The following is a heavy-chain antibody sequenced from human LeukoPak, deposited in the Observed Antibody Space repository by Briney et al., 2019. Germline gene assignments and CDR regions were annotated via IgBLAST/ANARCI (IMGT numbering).Heavy chain of an antibody. V-gene: IGHV4-59*01. D-gene: IGHD5-12*01. CDR2: IYYSGST. CDR1: GGSISSYY. J-gene: IGHJ6*03. Sequence: PSETLSLTCTVSGGSISSYYWSWIRQPPGKGLEWIGYIYYSGSTNYNPSLKSRVTISVDTSKNQFSLKLSSVTAADTAVYYCARVRGYSGYDYTYYYYMDVWGKGTTVTISS. CDR3: ARVRGYSGYDYTYYYYMDV.